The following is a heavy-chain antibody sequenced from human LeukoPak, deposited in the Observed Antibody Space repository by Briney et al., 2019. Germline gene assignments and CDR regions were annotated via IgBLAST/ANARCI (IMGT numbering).Heavy chain of an antibody. J-gene: IGHJ4*02. CDR2: IYHSGST. V-gene: IGHV4-39*07. CDR3: ARDQRHCGGDCYSGDY. CDR1: GGSISSSSYY. Sequence: PSETLSLTCTVSGGSISSSSYYWGWIRQPPGKGLEWIGSIYHSGSTNYNPSLKSRVTISVDKSKNQFSLKLSSVTAADTAVYYCARDQRHCGGDCYSGDYWGQGTLVTVSS. D-gene: IGHD2-21*02.